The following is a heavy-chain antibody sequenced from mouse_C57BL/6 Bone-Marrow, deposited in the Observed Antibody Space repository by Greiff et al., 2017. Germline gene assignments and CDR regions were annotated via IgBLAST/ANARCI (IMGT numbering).Heavy chain of an antibody. J-gene: IGHJ1*03. CDR1: GFNIKDYY. Sequence: DVQLVESGAELVRPGASVKLSCTASGFNIKDYYMHWVKQRPEQGLEWIGRIDPEDGDTEYAPKFQGKATMTADTSSNTAYLQLSSLTSEDTAVYYCTTDSDCSSYVDWYFDVWGTGTTVTVSS. V-gene: IGHV14-1*01. D-gene: IGHD1-1*01. CDR2: IDPEDGDT. CDR3: TTDSDCSSYVDWYFDV.